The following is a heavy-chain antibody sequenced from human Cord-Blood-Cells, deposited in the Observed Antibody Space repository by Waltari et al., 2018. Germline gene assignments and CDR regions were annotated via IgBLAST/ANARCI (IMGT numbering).Heavy chain of an antibody. Sequence: QLQLQESGPGLVKPSETLSLTCTVSGGSISSSSYYWGWIRPPPGKGLEWIGSIYYSGSTYYNPSLKSRVTISVDTSKNQFSLKLSSVTAADTAVYYCARHSGDYAIFDYWGQGTLVTVSS. CDR3: ARHSGDYAIFDY. V-gene: IGHV4-39*01. CDR2: IYYSGST. D-gene: IGHD4-17*01. J-gene: IGHJ4*02. CDR1: GGSISSSSYY.